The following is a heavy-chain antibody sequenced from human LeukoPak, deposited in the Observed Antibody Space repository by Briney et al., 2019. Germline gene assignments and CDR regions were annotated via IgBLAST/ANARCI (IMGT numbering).Heavy chain of an antibody. J-gene: IGHJ3*02. CDR3: AKTLWFGELLAGDAFDI. V-gene: IGHV3-7*01. D-gene: IGHD3-10*01. Sequence: GGSLRLSCAASGFTFSSYWMSWVRQAPGKGLEWVANIKQDGSEKYYVDSVKGRFTISRDNAKNSLYLQMNSLRAEDTAVYYCAKTLWFGELLAGDAFDIWGQGTMVTVSS. CDR2: IKQDGSEK. CDR1: GFTFSSYW.